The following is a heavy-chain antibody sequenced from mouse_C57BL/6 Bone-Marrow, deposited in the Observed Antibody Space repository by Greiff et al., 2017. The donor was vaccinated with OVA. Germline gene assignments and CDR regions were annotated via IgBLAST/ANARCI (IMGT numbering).Heavy chain of an antibody. V-gene: IGHV1-39*01. J-gene: IGHJ1*03. CDR1: GYSFTDYN. Sequence: QLQESGPELVKPGASVKISCKASGYSFTDYNMNWVKQSNGKSLEWIGVINPNYGTTSYNQKFKGKATLTVDQSSSTAYMQLNSLTSEDSAVYYCARPFITTVVATWDWYFDVWGTGTTVTVSS. CDR2: INPNYGTT. CDR3: ARPFITTVVATWDWYFDV. D-gene: IGHD1-1*01.